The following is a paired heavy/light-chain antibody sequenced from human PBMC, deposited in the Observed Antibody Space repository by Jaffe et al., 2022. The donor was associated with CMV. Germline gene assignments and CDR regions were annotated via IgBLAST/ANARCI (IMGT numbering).Light chain of an antibody. CDR2: DTS. CDR1: QSVSSF. V-gene: IGKV3-11*01. CDR3: QHRNNWPWT. Sequence: EIVLTQSPATLSLSPGERATLSCRASQSVSSFLDWYQHKPGQAPRLLIYDTSSRATGIPARFSGSGSGTDFTLTIDSLEPGDFAFYYCQHRNNWPWTFGQGTKVEIK. J-gene: IGKJ1*01.
Heavy chain of an antibody. CDR2: INWSSGRV. CDR1: GFTLNDYA. CDR3: VKDSHSGQGVTGWGAVT. D-gene: IGHD5-12*01. J-gene: IGHJ5*02. V-gene: IGHV3-9*01. Sequence: EVQLLESGGGLIQPGRSLRLSCVGSGFTLNDYAMHWVRQAPGKGLEWVSGINWSSGRVAYADSAKGRFTISRDNAKNSLYLQMNSLTTEDTAFYYCVKDSHSGQGVTGWGAVTWGQGTRVTVSP.